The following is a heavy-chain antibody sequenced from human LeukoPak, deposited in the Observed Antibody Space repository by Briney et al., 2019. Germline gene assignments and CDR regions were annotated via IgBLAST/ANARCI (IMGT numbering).Heavy chain of an antibody. D-gene: IGHD3-10*01. Sequence: GSLRLSCAASGFTFSSYAMSWVRQAPGKGLEWVSAISGSGGSTYYADSVKGRFTISRDNSKNTLYLQMNSLRAEDTAVYYCAKNKWFGEFGSNFDYWGQGTLVTVSS. CDR2: ISGSGGST. V-gene: IGHV3-23*01. CDR1: GFTFSSYA. CDR3: AKNKWFGEFGSNFDY. J-gene: IGHJ4*02.